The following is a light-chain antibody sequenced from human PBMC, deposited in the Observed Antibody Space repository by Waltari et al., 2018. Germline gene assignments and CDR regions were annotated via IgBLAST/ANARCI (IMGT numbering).Light chain of an antibody. V-gene: IGKV3D-20*01. CDR1: QSVSSSY. J-gene: IGKJ5*01. Sequence: EIVLTQSPATLSLSPGERATLPCGASQSVSSSYLAWSQQKPGLAPRLLIYDASSRATGIPDRFSDSGSGTDFTLTISRLEPEDFAVYYCQQYGSSPPITFGQGTRLEIK. CDR3: QQYGSSPPIT. CDR2: DAS.